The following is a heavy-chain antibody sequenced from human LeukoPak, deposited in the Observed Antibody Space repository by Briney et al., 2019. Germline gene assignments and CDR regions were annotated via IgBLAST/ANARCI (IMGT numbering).Heavy chain of an antibody. CDR2: IYWDNDK. D-gene: IGHD6-13*01. CDR1: GFSLSTSGVG. J-gene: IGHJ5*02. CDR3: ALSGIAAAGGWFDP. V-gene: IGHV2-5*02. Sequence: SGPTLVKPTQTLTLTCTFSGFSLSTSGVGVGWIRQPPGKALEWLALIYWDNDKRYSPSLKSRLTITKDTSKNQVVLTMTNMDPLDAATYYCALSGIAAAGGWFDPWGQGTLVTVSS.